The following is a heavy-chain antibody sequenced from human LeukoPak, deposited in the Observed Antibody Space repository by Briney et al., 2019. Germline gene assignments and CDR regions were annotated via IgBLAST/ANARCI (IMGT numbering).Heavy chain of an antibody. J-gene: IGHJ5*02. Sequence: ASVKVSCKASGYTITNNYMHWVRQAPGQGLKWMGVINPSGTGTSYAQKFQGRITMSRDTSTSAVYMELSSLRSEDTAFYYCATDHSMANTAWWFDPWGQGTLVTVSS. D-gene: IGHD5-24*01. CDR1: GYTITNNY. V-gene: IGHV1-46*01. CDR3: ATDHSMANTAWWFDP. CDR2: INPSGTGT.